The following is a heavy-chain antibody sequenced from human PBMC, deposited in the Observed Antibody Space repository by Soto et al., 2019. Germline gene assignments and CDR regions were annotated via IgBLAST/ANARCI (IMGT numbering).Heavy chain of an antibody. CDR2: IIIIFGTA. Sequence: QVQLVQSGAEVKKPGSSVKVSCKASGGTFSSYAISWVRQAPGQGLEWMGGIIIIFGTAKYAQKFQGRVTITADESTSTAYMELSSLRSEDTAVYYCAAKPRDYYDSSGNYSFDYWGQGTLVTVSS. D-gene: IGHD3-22*01. CDR3: AAKPRDYYDSSGNYSFDY. V-gene: IGHV1-69*01. J-gene: IGHJ4*02. CDR1: GGTFSSYA.